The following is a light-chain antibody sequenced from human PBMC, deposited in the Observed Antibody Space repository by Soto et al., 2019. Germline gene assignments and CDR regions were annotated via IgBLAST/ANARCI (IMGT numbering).Light chain of an antibody. Sequence: QSVLTQPASVSGSPGQSITISCTGTSGDVGGYNYVSWYQQHPGKAPKVMIYEVSNRPSGVSNRFSGSKSGNTASLTISGLQAEDEADYYCSSYTAISTPYVFGTGTKVTVL. CDR1: SGDVGGYNY. V-gene: IGLV2-14*01. J-gene: IGLJ1*01. CDR3: SSYTAISTPYV. CDR2: EVS.